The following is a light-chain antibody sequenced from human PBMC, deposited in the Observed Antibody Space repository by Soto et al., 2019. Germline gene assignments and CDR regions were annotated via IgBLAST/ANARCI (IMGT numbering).Light chain of an antibody. CDR2: GDS. V-gene: IGLV1-40*01. CDR1: SSNIGAGYD. Sequence: QPVLTQPPSVSGTPGQRVTISCTGSSSNIGAGYDVHWYQQLPGTAPKLLIYGDSNRPSGVPDRFSGSQSGTSASLAITGLQAEDEADYYCQSYDSSSWVFGGGTKLTVL. J-gene: IGLJ3*02. CDR3: QSYDSSSWV.